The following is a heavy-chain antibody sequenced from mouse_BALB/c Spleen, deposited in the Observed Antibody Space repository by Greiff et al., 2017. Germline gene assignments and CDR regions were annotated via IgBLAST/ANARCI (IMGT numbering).Heavy chain of an antibody. Sequence: EVMLVESGGGLVQPGGSLRLSCATSGFTFTDYYMSWVRQPPGKALEWLGFIRNKANGYTTEYSASVKGRFTISRDNSQSILYLQMNTLRAEDSATYYCARDMKEDGYYGDYYAMDYWGQGTSVTVSS. D-gene: IGHD2-3*01. CDR2: IRNKANGYTT. CDR3: ARDMKEDGYYGDYYAMDY. J-gene: IGHJ4*01. CDR1: GFTFTDYY. V-gene: IGHV7-3*02.